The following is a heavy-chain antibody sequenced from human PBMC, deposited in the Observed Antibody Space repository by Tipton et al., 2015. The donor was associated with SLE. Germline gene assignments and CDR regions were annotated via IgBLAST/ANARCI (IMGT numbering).Heavy chain of an antibody. V-gene: IGHV3-48*03. D-gene: IGHD1-1*01. CDR2: IFGRGSNI. CDR1: GFDFSSFE. J-gene: IGHJ4*02. Sequence: SLRLSCTASGFDFSSFEMSWVRQAPGKGLEWVSSIFGRGSNINYADSVRGRFTISRDNAKNLVSLQLNSVRAGDTAGYYSARRAGVHAFDYWGEGTLVGVSS. CDR3: ARRAGVHAFDY.